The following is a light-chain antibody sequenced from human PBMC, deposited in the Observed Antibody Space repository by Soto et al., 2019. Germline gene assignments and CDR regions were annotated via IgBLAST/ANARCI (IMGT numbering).Light chain of an antibody. Sequence: QSALTQPASVSGSPGQSITISCTGTNSDVGGYNYVSWYQQHPGKAPKLMIYDVSNRPSGVSNRFSGSKSGNTASLTISGLQAEDEADYHCSSYTSSSTSYVFGTGTKLTVL. V-gene: IGLV2-14*01. J-gene: IGLJ1*01. CDR3: SSYTSSSTSYV. CDR2: DVS. CDR1: NSDVGGYNY.